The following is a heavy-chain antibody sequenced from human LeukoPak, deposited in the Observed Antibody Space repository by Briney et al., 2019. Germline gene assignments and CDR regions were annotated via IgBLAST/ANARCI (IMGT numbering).Heavy chain of an antibody. V-gene: IGHV3-33*01. CDR1: GFTFSSYG. D-gene: IGHD6-13*01. CDR3: AREVAAAGTRALDY. J-gene: IGHJ4*02. CDR2: IWYDGSNK. Sequence: GGSLRLSCAASGFTFSSYGMHWVRQAPGKGLEWLADIWYDGSNKYYADSVKGRFTISRDNSKNTLYLQMNSLRAEDTAVYYCAREVAAAGTRALDYWGQGTLVTVSS.